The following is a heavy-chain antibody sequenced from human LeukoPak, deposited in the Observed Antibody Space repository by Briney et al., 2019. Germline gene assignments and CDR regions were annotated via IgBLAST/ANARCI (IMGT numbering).Heavy chain of an antibody. J-gene: IGHJ5*02. CDR3: ARALAPYGSSGFNWFDP. CDR1: GFTFKLYW. V-gene: IGHV3-74*01. CDR2: INDDGSDT. Sequence: PGGSLRLSCAASGFTFKLYWMHWVRQVPGKRPVWVSRINDDGSDTIYADSVRGRFTISRDDAKNTVYLQMNNLRAEDTAVYYCARALAPYGSSGFNWFDPWGQGTLVTVSS. D-gene: IGHD3-22*01.